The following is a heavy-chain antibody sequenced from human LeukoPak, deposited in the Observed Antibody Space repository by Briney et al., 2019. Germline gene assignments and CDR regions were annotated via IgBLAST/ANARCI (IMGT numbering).Heavy chain of an antibody. CDR1: GFTFSSYA. J-gene: IGHJ4*02. CDR3: AKDGRSSSWYQYYFDY. V-gene: IGHV3-23*01. Sequence: QTGGSLRLSCAASGFTFSSYAMSGVRQAPGKGLEWVSAISGSGGSTYYADSVKGRFTISRDNSKNTLYLQMNSLRAEDTAVYYCAKDGRSSSWYQYYFDYWGQGTLVTVSS. D-gene: IGHD6-13*01. CDR2: ISGSGGST.